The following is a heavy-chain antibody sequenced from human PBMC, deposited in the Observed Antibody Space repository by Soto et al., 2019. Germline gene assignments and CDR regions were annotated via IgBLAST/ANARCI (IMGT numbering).Heavy chain of an antibody. CDR3: AKWHPLDP. J-gene: IGHJ5*02. D-gene: IGHD2-8*01. Sequence: PSETLSLTCTVSGVSISNIEWWSWVRQPPGKGLEWIGEVHHSGNTTYNPSLKSRATMSVDKSTNHFSFLLRSVTPAAPAVSDCAKWHPLDPWRQGTLVTVS. CDR1: GVSISNIEW. CDR2: VHHSGNT. V-gene: IGHV4-4*02.